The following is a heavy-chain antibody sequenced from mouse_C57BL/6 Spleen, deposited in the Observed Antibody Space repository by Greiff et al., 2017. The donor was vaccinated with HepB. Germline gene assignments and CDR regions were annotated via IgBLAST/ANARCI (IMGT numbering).Heavy chain of an antibody. Sequence: QVQLKQSGAELVRPGASVTLSCKASGYTFTDYEMHWVKQTPVHGLEWIGAIDPETGGTAYNQKFKGKAIMTADKSSSTAYLVLRSLTAADSAVYYYTSRPGDYWGQGTTLTVSS. V-gene: IGHV1-15*01. J-gene: IGHJ2*01. CDR1: GYTFTDYE. CDR3: TSRPGDY. CDR2: IDPETGGT.